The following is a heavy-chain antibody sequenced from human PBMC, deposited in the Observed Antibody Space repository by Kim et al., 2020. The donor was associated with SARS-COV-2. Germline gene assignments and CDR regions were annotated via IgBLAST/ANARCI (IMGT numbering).Heavy chain of an antibody. CDR2: INPSGGST. CDR1: GYTFTSYY. J-gene: IGHJ6*02. V-gene: IGHV1-46*01. Sequence: ASVKVSCKASGYTFTSYYMHWVRQAPGQGLEWMGIINPSGGSTSYAQKFQGRVTMTRDTSTSTVYMELSSLRSEDTAVYYCARDLNSQSPTYGSGSYPAYGMDVWGQGTTVTVSS. CDR3: ARDLNSQSPTYGSGSYPAYGMDV. D-gene: IGHD3-10*01.